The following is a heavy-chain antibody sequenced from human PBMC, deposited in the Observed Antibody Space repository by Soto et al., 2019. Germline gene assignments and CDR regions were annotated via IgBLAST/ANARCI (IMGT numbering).Heavy chain of an antibody. Sequence: LQESVPGLVKASETLSLSCSVSFGPMRGYYWSWIRQPPGKGLEWIANIFYNGGDNYNPSLRSRVTISVDKSKNSFSLRLTSVTPADTAVYYCARDGDHDYFYGMDIWGQGTTVTVS. CDR2: IFYNGGD. CDR3: ARDGDHDYFYGMDI. D-gene: IGHD7-27*01. V-gene: IGHV4-59*01. CDR1: FGPMRGYY. J-gene: IGHJ6*02.